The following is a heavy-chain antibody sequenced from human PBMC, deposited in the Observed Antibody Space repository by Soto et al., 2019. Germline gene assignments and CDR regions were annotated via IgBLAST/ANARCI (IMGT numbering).Heavy chain of an antibody. CDR2: IYYSGST. CDR1: GGSISSYY. V-gene: IGHV4-59*08. CDR3: ARSWSYGDYALDY. Sequence: SETQSLTCTVSGGSISSYYWSWIRQPPGKGLEWIGYIYYSGSTNYNPSLKSRVTISVDTSKNQFSLKLSSVTAADTAVYYCARSWSYGDYALDYWGQGTLVTVSS. D-gene: IGHD4-17*01. J-gene: IGHJ4*02.